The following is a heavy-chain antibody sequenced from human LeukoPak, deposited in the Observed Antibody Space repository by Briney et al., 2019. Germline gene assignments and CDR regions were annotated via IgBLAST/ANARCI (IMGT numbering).Heavy chain of an antibody. CDR1: GGSFSGYY. V-gene: IGHV4-34*01. CDR3: ARGRCSGGTCEVWFDP. D-gene: IGHD2-15*01. J-gene: IGHJ5*02. CDR2: TDHSGST. Sequence: SETLSLTCAVYGGSFSGYYWGWIRQPPGKGLAWIGETDHSGSTNYNPSLKSRVTISVDTSKNHFSLKLNSVTAADTAVYYCARGRCSGGTCEVWFDPWGQGTLVTVSS.